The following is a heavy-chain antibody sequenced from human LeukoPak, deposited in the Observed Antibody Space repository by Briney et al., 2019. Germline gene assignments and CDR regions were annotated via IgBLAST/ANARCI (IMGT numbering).Heavy chain of an antibody. CDR3: AKDHLPLMITFGGVIVTAFDY. V-gene: IGHV3-23*01. Sequence: GGSLRLSCAASGFTFSSYAMSWVRQAPGKGLEWVSAISGSGSSTYYADSVKGRFTISRDNSKNTLYVQMNSLRAEDTAVYYCAKDHLPLMITFGGVIVTAFDYWGQGTLVTVSS. J-gene: IGHJ4*02. CDR1: GFTFSSYA. D-gene: IGHD3-16*02. CDR2: ISGSGSST.